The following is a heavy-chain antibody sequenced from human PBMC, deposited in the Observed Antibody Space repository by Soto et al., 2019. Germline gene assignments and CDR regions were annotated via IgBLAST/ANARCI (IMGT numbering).Heavy chain of an antibody. V-gene: IGHV1-69*04. D-gene: IGHD3-22*01. CDR1: GYTFTDYS. Sequence: SVKVSCKASGYTFTDYSMHWVRQAPAQGLEWMGRIIPILGIANYAQKFQGRVTITADKSTSTAYMELSSLRSEDTAVYYCARDKGPYDSSGYYPDYWGQGTLVTVSS. CDR2: IIPILGIA. J-gene: IGHJ4*02. CDR3: ARDKGPYDSSGYYPDY.